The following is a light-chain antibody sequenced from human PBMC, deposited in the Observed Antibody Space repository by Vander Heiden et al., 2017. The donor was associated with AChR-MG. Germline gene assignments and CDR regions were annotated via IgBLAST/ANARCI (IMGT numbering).Light chain of an antibody. V-gene: IGKV3-20*01. CDR3: QQYGNSPLT. J-gene: IGKJ4*01. Sequence: ETVLTQSPGTLSLSPGERATLSCRASQSVSSNYLAWYQQKVGQAPRLLIYGASSRATDIPDRFSGSGSGTVFTLTVSRLEPEDFAVYYCQQYGNSPLTFGGGTKVEMK. CDR1: QSVSSNY. CDR2: GAS.